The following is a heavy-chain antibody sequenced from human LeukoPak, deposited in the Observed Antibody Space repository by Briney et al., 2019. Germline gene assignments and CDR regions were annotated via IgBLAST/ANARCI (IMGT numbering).Heavy chain of an antibody. J-gene: IGHJ4*02. CDR2: INPNSGGT. CDR1: GYTFTGYY. V-gene: IGHV1-2*02. CDR3: ARDKMGGGYASQDY. Sequence: ASVKVSFKASGYTFTGYYMHWVRQAPGQGLEWMGWINPNSGGTNYAQKFQGRVTRTRDTSISTAYMELSRLRSDDTAVYYCARDKMGGGYASQDYWGQGTLVTVSS. D-gene: IGHD5-12*01.